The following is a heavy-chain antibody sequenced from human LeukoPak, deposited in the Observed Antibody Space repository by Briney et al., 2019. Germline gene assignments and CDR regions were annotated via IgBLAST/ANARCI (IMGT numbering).Heavy chain of an antibody. J-gene: IGHJ5*02. CDR1: GGSISSGDYY. CDR3: ARGGDCSGGSCYSEHWFDP. V-gene: IGHV4-30-4*01. D-gene: IGHD2-15*01. Sequence: SQTLSLTCTVSGGSISSGDYYWSWIRQPPGKGLEWIGYIYYSGSTYYNPSLKSRVTISVDTSKNQFSLKLSSVTAADTAVYYCARGGDCSGGSCYSEHWFDPRGQGTLVTVSS. CDR2: IYYSGST.